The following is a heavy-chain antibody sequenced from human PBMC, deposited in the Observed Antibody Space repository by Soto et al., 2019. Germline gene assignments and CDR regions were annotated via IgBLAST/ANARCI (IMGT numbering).Heavy chain of an antibody. CDR1: GFTFSTYT. Sequence: QVHLVESGGGVVQPGRALRLSCAASGFTFSTYTMHGVRQAPGKGLERVAVMSYYGSNKYYADSVKGRFTVSRDNSKNTLYLQMNSLRDKDTAVYYCARTRGAYYDFWSCPRSTYYYYSMDVWGQGTTVTVSS. CDR2: MSYYGSNK. J-gene: IGHJ6*02. V-gene: IGHV3-30-3*01. D-gene: IGHD3-3*01. CDR3: ARTRGAYYDFWSCPRSTYYYYSMDV.